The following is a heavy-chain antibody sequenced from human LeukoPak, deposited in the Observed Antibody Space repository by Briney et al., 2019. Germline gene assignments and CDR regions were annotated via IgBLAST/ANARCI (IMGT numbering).Heavy chain of an antibody. Sequence: PSETLSLTCTVSGGSISSYYWSWIRQPPGKGLEWIGYMYYSGSTNYNPSLKSRVTISLDTSNNQFSLKLTSVTAADTAVYYCARAHSSSWYMDYWGQGTLDTVSS. V-gene: IGHV4-59*01. CDR1: GGSISSYY. D-gene: IGHD6-13*01. J-gene: IGHJ4*02. CDR2: MYYSGST. CDR3: ARAHSSSWYMDY.